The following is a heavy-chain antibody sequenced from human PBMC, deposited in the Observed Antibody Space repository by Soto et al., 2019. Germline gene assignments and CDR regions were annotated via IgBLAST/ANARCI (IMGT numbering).Heavy chain of an antibody. D-gene: IGHD3-22*01. V-gene: IGHV1-18*04. J-gene: IGHJ4*02. Sequence: QVQLVQSGAEVKKPGASVKVSCKASGYTFTSYGISWVRQAPGQGLEWMGWISAYNGNTNYAQKLQGRVTMTTDTSTSTAYMELRSLRSDDTAVYYCAISDKHYYDSSGYYYNLDYWGQGTLVTVSS. CDR3: AISDKHYYDSSGYYYNLDY. CDR1: GYTFTSYG. CDR2: ISAYNGNT.